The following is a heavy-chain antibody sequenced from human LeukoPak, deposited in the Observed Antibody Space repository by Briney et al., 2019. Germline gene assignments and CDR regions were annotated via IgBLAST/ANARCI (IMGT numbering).Heavy chain of an antibody. Sequence: QPGGSLRLSCAASGFTFSRYGMHWVRQAPGKGLEWVTAISYDGSNKYYADSVKGRFTISRDNAKNSLYLQMNSLRAEDTAVYYCAELGITMIGGVWGKGTTVTISS. CDR2: ISYDGSNK. V-gene: IGHV3-30*04. CDR3: AELGITMIGGV. CDR1: GFTFSRYG. J-gene: IGHJ6*04. D-gene: IGHD3-10*02.